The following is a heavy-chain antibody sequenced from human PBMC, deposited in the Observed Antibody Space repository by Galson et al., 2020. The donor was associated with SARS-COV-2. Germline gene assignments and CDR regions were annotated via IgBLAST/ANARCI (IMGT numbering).Heavy chain of an antibody. Sequence: SGPTLVKPTQTLTLTCTFSGFSLSTSGMCVSWIRQPPGKALEWLALIDWDDDKYYSTSLKTRLTITKDTSKNQVVLTMTNMDPVDTATYYWARMPVAGSRGVYYDDGMDVGGEGTTVTVSS. D-gene: IGHD2-15*01. CDR2: IDWDDDK. CDR1: GFSLSTSGMC. J-gene: IGHJ6*04. CDR3: ARMPVAGSRGVYYDDGMDV. V-gene: IGHV2-70*01.